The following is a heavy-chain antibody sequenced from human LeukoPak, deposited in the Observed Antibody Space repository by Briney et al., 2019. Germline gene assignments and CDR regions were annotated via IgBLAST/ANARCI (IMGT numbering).Heavy chain of an antibody. CDR1: GYTLTKLF. Sequence: ASVKVSCKVSGYTLTKLFIHWVRQAPGKGLEWMGGIDPEDGEAIYAQKFQGRVTVTEDTSTDTAYMELNSLRSEDTAVYYCAREPQIVSEQQLKAFDIWGQGTMVTVSS. D-gene: IGHD6-13*01. CDR3: AREPQIVSEQQLKAFDI. V-gene: IGHV1-24*01. J-gene: IGHJ3*02. CDR2: IDPEDGEA.